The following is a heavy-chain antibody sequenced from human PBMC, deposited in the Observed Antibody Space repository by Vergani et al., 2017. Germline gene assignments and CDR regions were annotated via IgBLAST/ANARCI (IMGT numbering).Heavy chain of an antibody. Sequence: QLQLQESGPGLVKPSETLSLTCTVSGGSISSSSYYWGWIRQPPGKGLEWIGSIYYSGSTYYNPSLKSRVTISVDTSKNHFSLKLSSVTAADTAVYYCASTTSRWYLGSVDYWGQGALVTVSS. CDR3: ASTTSRWYLGSVDY. V-gene: IGHV4-39*02. CDR1: GGSISSSSYY. CDR2: IYYSGST. J-gene: IGHJ4*02. D-gene: IGHD6-13*01.